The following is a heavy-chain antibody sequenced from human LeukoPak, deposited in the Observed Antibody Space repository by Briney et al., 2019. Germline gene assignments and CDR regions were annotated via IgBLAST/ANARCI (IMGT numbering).Heavy chain of an antibody. J-gene: IGHJ4*02. CDR1: GFTFSSYG. CDR3: ARVPYGSGSPDY. CDR2: IWYDGSKK. D-gene: IGHD3-10*01. V-gene: IGHV3-33*01. Sequence: GGSLRLSCAASGFTFSSYGMHWVRQAPGKGLEWVAVIWYDGSKKYYADSVKGRFTISRDNSKNTLYLQMNSLRAEDTAVYYCARVPYGSGSPDYWGQGTLVTVSS.